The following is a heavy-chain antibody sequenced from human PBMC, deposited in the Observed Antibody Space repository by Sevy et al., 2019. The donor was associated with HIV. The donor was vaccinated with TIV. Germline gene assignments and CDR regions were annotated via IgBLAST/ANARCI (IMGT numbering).Heavy chain of an antibody. Sequence: ASVKVSCKASGYTFTDYYIHWVRQAPGQGLEWMGWINPKSGGTNYAQKFHGRVTMTREKSISTAYMELSRLRSGETAVYYCARVVEPAGIDPYYYGVDVWGPGATVTVSS. CDR3: ARVVEPAGIDPYYYGVDV. J-gene: IGHJ6*02. V-gene: IGHV1-2*02. CDR1: GYTFTDYY. CDR2: INPKSGGT. D-gene: IGHD2-2*02.